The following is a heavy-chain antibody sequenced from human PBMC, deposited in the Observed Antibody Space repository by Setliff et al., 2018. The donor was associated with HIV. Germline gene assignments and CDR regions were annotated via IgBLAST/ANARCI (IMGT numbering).Heavy chain of an antibody. CDR2: INPSGGST. J-gene: IGHJ6*03. CDR3: ARNPRIAVAGTDYYYYMDV. CDR1: GYTFTSYY. Sequence: ASVKVSCKASGYTFTSYYMHWARQAPGQGLEWMGIINPSGGSTSYAQKFQGRVTMTRDTSTSTVYMELSSLRSEDTAVYYCARNPRIAVAGTDYYYYMDVWGKGTTVTVSS. D-gene: IGHD6-19*01. V-gene: IGHV1-46*01.